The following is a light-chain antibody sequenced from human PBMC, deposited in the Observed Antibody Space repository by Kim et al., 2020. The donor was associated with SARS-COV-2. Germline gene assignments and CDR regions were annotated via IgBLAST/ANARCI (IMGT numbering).Light chain of an antibody. CDR1: RNNVGNQG. Sequence: RQTATITCTGNRNNVGNQGAAWLQQHQGHPPKRLSNRNNNRPPGISERLSASRSGNIASLTITGLQPEDEADDYCSAWDSSLSAWVFGGGTRLTVL. J-gene: IGLJ3*02. CDR2: RNN. CDR3: SAWDSSLSAWV. V-gene: IGLV10-54*01.